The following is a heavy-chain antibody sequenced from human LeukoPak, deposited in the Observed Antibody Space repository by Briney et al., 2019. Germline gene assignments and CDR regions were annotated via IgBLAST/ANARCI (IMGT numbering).Heavy chain of an antibody. V-gene: IGHV4-59*01. CDR1: GGSIGTYY. J-gene: IGHJ3*02. CDR2: IYYSVST. Sequence: PSETLSLTCTVSGGSIGTYYWNWARQSPGEGLEWIGYIYYSVSTGYNPSLKSRVTISVDTSESRLSLKLSSVTPADTAVYYCARAQSGTYAFDIWGQGTMVTVSS. CDR3: ARAQSGTYAFDI. D-gene: IGHD1-1*01.